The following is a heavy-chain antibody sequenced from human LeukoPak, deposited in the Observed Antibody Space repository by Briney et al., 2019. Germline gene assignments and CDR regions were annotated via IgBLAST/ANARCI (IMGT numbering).Heavy chain of an antibody. CDR3: ASPSGRYCSSTSCYVDYYYYGMDV. D-gene: IGHD2-2*01. V-gene: IGHV3-21*01. J-gene: IGHJ6*02. Sequence: PVGSLRLSCAASGFTFSSYSMNWVRQAPGKGLEWVSSISSSSSYIYYADSVKGRFTISRDNAKNSLYLQMNSLRAEDTAVYYCASPSGRYCSSTSCYVDYYYYGMDVWGQGTTVTVSS. CDR1: GFTFSSYS. CDR2: ISSSSSYI.